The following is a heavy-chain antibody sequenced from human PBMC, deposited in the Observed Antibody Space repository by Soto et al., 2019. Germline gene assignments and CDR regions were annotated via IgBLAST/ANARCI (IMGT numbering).Heavy chain of an antibody. J-gene: IGHJ4*02. V-gene: IGHV4-39*01. Sequence: AVADGSSIDLRDRCISIRQTTGKGLEWIGSIYYSGSTYYNPSLKSRVTISVDTSKNQFSLKLSSVTAADTAVYYCARHPTGALEIPLGSFDYWGQGTLVTVSS. CDR3: ARHPTGALEIPLGSFDY. D-gene: IGHD1-7*01. CDR2: IYYSGST. CDR1: DGSSIDLRDR.